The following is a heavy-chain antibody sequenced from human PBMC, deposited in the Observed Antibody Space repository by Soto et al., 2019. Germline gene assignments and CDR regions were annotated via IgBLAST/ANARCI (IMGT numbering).Heavy chain of an antibody. CDR2: IYYSGST. D-gene: IGHD5-18*01. J-gene: IGHJ6*02. Sequence: SETLSLTCTVSGGSISSSSYYWGWIRQPPGKGLEWIGSIYYSGSTYYNPSLKSRVTISVDTSKNQFSLKLSSVTAADTAVYYCARPNSYGYYYYGMDVWGQGTTVTVSS. CDR1: GGSISSSSYY. V-gene: IGHV4-39*01. CDR3: ARPNSYGYYYYGMDV.